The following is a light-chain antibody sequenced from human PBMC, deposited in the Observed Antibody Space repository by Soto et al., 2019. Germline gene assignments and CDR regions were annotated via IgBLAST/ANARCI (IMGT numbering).Light chain of an antibody. CDR1: SSDGGGYNY. V-gene: IGLV2-14*03. CDR2: DVS. CDR3: RSYKSSRTVV. J-gene: IGLJ2*01. Sequence: QSALTQPASVSGSPGQLITISCTGTSSDGGGYNYVYWYQHHPGKAPKLMIYDVSNRPSGVSDRFSGSKSGNSASLTISGLQAEDEADYYCRSYKSSRTVVFGGGTKLTVL.